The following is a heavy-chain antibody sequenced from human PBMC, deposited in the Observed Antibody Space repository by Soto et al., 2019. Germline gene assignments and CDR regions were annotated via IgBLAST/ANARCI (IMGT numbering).Heavy chain of an antibody. Sequence: QVQLVESGGGVVQPGRSLRLSCAATGFTFSSYGMHWVRQAPGKGLEWVAVISYDGSNKYYANSVKGRFTISRDNSKNTLYLQMNSLRVEDTAVYYCAKGFGKLPLDHCGQGTLVTVSS. CDR1: GFTFSSYG. CDR3: AKGFGKLPLDH. D-gene: IGHD3-10*01. V-gene: IGHV3-30*18. J-gene: IGHJ4*02. CDR2: ISYDGSNK.